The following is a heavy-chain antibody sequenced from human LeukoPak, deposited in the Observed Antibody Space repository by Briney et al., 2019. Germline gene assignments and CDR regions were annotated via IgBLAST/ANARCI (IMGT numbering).Heavy chain of an antibody. CDR2: IYWNDDE. CDR1: GFSLTTSGVG. V-gene: IGHV2-5*01. D-gene: IGHD1-14*01. CDR3: AHRPKTGPYD. Sequence: SGPTLVKPTQTLTLTCTFSGFSLTTSGVGVGWIRQPPGRALEWLAVIYWNDDERYSPSLKSRLTITKDTSKNQVVLTMTNMDPVDTATYYCAHRPKTGPYDWGQGTLVIVSS. J-gene: IGHJ4*02.